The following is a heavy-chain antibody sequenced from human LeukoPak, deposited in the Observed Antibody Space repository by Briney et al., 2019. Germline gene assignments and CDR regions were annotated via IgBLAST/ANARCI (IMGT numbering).Heavy chain of an antibody. V-gene: IGHV3-15*01. Sequence: GGSLRLSCAASGFPFMNAWMSWVRQAPGKGLEWVGRIKSKTDGGTADYAAPVKGRFTISRDDSKNTLYLQLNSLKTEDTAVYYCATLKTGTSSFLWGQGTLVTVSS. CDR3: ATLKTGTSSFL. J-gene: IGHJ4*02. D-gene: IGHD6-13*01. CDR1: GFPFMNAW. CDR2: IKSKTDGGTA.